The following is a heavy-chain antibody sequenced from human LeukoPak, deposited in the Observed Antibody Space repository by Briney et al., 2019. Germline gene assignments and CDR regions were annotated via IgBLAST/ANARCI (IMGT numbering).Heavy chain of an antibody. J-gene: IGHJ4*02. CDR3: ARSSRGDAINFDY. D-gene: IGHD2-21*02. Sequence: GGSLRLSCAASGFAFSSYWMHWVRQAPGKGLVWVSRLNSDGSSTSYADSVKGRFTISRDNAKNTLYLQMNSLRAEDTAVYYCARSSRGDAINFDYRGQGTLVTVSS. CDR2: LNSDGSST. V-gene: IGHV3-74*01. CDR1: GFAFSSYW.